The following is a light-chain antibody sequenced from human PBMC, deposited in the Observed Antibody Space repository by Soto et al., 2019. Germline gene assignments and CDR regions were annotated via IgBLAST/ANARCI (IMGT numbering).Light chain of an antibody. CDR3: SSYTTSNTVV. J-gene: IGLJ2*01. Sequence: QSALTQPASVSESPGQSITISCTGSSSDVAAHNFVSWYQHHPDKAPKLIIYDVTNLPSGVSNRFSGSKSGTTASLTISGLQAEDEADYYCSSYTTSNTVVFGGGTKLTVL. V-gene: IGLV2-14*03. CDR1: SSDVAAHNF. CDR2: DVT.